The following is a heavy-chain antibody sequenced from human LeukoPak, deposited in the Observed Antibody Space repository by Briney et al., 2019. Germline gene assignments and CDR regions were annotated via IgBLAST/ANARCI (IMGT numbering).Heavy chain of an antibody. Sequence: GRSLRLSCAASGFTFSSYAMHWVRQAPGKGLEWVAVISYDGSNKYYADSVKGRFTISRDNSKNTLYLQMNSLRAEDTAVYYCARDQNDSSGYYSPYYYYYGMDVWGQGTTVTVSS. V-gene: IGHV3-30-3*01. CDR1: GFTFSSYA. CDR2: ISYDGSNK. CDR3: ARDQNDSSGYYSPYYYYYGMDV. J-gene: IGHJ6*02. D-gene: IGHD3-22*01.